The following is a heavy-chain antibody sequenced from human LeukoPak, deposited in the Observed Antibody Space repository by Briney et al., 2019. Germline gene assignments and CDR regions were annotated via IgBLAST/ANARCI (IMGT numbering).Heavy chain of an antibody. CDR1: GFTFSSYA. CDR3: AKGSLLWFRELLTNRNWFDP. D-gene: IGHD3-10*01. Sequence: GGSLRLSCAASGFTFSSYAMSWVRQAPGKGLEWVSAISGSGGSTYYADSVKGRFTISRDNSKNTLYLQMNSLRAEDTAVYYCAKGSLLWFRELLTNRNWFDPWGQGTLVTVSS. V-gene: IGHV3-23*01. CDR2: ISGSGGST. J-gene: IGHJ5*02.